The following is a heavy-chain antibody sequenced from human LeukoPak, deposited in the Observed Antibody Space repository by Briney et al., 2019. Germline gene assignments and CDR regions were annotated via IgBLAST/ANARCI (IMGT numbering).Heavy chain of an antibody. CDR1: GYTFTSYA. J-gene: IGHJ4*01. D-gene: IGHD3-10*01. CDR2: INAGNGNT. CDR3: ARDLFPDYYGSGSYSSPTDY. V-gene: IGHV1-3*01. Sequence: ASVKVSCKASGYTFTSYAMHWVRQAPGQRLEWMGWINAGNGNTKYSQKFQGRVTITRDTSASTAYMELRSLRSDDTAVYYCARDLFPDYYGSGSYSSPTDYWGQGPLVIVSS.